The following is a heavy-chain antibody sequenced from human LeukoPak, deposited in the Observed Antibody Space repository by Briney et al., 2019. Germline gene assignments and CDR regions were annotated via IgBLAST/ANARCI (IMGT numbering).Heavy chain of an antibody. D-gene: IGHD3-3*01. J-gene: IGHJ5*02. CDR2: IYHSGGT. CDR3: ARNFPWYYDFWSGYQNWFDP. V-gene: IGHV4-38-2*02. Sequence: SETLSLTRTVSGYSISSGYYWGWIRQPPGKGLEWIGSIYHSGGTYYNPSLKSRVTISVDTSKNQFSLKLSSVTAADTAVYYCARNFPWYYDFWSGYQNWFDPWGQGTLVTVSS. CDR1: GYSISSGYY.